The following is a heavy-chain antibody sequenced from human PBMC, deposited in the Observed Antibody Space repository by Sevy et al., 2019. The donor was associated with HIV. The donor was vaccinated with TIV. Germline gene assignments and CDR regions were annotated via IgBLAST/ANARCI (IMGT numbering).Heavy chain of an antibody. D-gene: IGHD3-3*01. Sequence: LSLTCAASGVTFSSYGIHWVRQAPGKGLEWVAVISYDGSKKNHAESMKGRFTISRDNSKNTLYLEMSSLRPEDTAVYYCAHSSGLYGYYYGMDVGGQGTTVTVSS. CDR3: AHSSGLYGYYYGMDV. CDR1: GVTFSSYG. V-gene: IGHV3-30*03. J-gene: IGHJ6*02. CDR2: ISYDGSKK.